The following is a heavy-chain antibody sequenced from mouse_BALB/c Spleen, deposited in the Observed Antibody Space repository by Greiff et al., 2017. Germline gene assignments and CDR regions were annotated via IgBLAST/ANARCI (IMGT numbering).Heavy chain of an antibody. Sequence: DVKLVESGPGLVKPSQSLSLTCTVTGYSITSDYAWNWIRQFPGNKLEWMGYISYSGSTSYNPSLKSRISITRDTSKNQFFLQLNSVTTEDTATYYCARSAANWDGWFAYWGQGTLVTVSA. V-gene: IGHV3-2*02. CDR1: GYSITSDYA. D-gene: IGHD4-1*01. J-gene: IGHJ3*01. CDR3: ARSAANWDGWFAY. CDR2: ISYSGST.